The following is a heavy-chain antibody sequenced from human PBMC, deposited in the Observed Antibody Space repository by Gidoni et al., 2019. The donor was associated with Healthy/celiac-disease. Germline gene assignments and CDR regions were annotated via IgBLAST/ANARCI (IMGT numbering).Heavy chain of an antibody. CDR1: GGSISSYY. Sequence: QVQLQASGPGLVKPSETLSLTCTVSGGSISSYYWSWIRQPPGKGLEWIGYIYYSGSTNYNPSRKSRVTISVDTSKNQFSLKLSSVTAADTAVYYCARHVGRGSRYYFDYWGQGTLVTVSS. D-gene: IGHD3-10*01. CDR3: ARHVGRGSRYYFDY. V-gene: IGHV4-59*08. J-gene: IGHJ4*02. CDR2: IYYSGST.